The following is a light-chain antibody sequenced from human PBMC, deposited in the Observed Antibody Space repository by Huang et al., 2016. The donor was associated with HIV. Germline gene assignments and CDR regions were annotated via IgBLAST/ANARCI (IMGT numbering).Light chain of an antibody. V-gene: IGKV1-5*03. CDR2: TAS. J-gene: IGKJ2*01. CDR3: QQYNTYPMYT. CDR1: QSISTW. Sequence: DIQMTQSPSTLSASVGDRVTIDCRASQSISTWLAWYQQKPGKAPNLLIHTASTLDSGLPSRFSGSGSETEFTLTIRDVHPGYSATYYCQQYNTYPMYTFGQGTKLEIK.